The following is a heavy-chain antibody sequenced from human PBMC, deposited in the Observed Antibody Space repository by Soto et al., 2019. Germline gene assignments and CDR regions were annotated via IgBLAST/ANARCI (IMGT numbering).Heavy chain of an antibody. V-gene: IGHV1-69*13. D-gene: IGHD5-18*01. J-gene: IGHJ6*02. Sequence: GASVKVSCKASGGTFSSYAISWVRQAPGQGLEWMGGIIPIFGTANYAQKFQGRVTITADESTSTAYMELSSLRSEDTAVYYCARTVPPTVTTGYSYGPPYYYGMDVWGQGTTVTVSS. CDR1: GGTFSSYA. CDR3: ARTVPPTVTTGYSYGPPYYYGMDV. CDR2: IIPIFGTA.